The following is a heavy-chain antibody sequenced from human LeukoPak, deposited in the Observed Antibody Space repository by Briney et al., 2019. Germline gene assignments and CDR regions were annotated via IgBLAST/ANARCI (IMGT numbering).Heavy chain of an antibody. J-gene: IGHJ5*02. Sequence: PGGSLRLSCAASGFTVSSNYMSWVRQAPGKGLEWVSLIYSGASTYYADSVKGRFTVSRDISKNTLYLQMNSLRAEDTAVYYCARGIYWFDPWGQGTLVTVSS. CDR3: ARGIYWFDP. V-gene: IGHV3-53*01. CDR1: GFTVSSNY. CDR2: IYSGAST.